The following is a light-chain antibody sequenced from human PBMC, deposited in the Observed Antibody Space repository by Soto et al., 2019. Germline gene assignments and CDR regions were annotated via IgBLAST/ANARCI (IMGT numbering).Light chain of an antibody. Sequence: EIVLTQSPGTLSLSPGERATLSCRASQSVSSSYLAWYQQKPGQAPRLLIYGASSRATGIPDKFSGSGSGTDFTLTISRLEPEDFAVYYCQQYASLAGITFGQGTRLEIK. CDR1: QSVSSSY. J-gene: IGKJ5*01. CDR3: QQYASLAGIT. CDR2: GAS. V-gene: IGKV3-20*01.